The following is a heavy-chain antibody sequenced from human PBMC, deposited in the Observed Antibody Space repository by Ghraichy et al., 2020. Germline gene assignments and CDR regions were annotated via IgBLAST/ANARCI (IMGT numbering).Heavy chain of an antibody. V-gene: IGHV3-21*01. CDR2: ISSSSSYI. Sequence: GGSLRLSCAASGFTFSSYTMNWVRQAPGKGLEWVSSISSSSSYIYYADSVKGRFTISSDNAKNSLYLQMNSLRAEDTAVYYCARVGWSGGSCYYFDYWGQGTLVTVSS. CDR1: GFTFSSYT. J-gene: IGHJ4*02. CDR3: ARVGWSGGSCYYFDY. D-gene: IGHD2-15*01.